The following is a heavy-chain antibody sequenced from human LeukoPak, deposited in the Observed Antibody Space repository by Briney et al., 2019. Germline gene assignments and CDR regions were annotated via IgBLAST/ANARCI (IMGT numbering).Heavy chain of an antibody. CDR3: AKVPGYSSGWYWFDP. D-gene: IGHD6-19*01. J-gene: IGHJ5*02. Sequence: PGGSLRLSCAASGFTFSSYAMSWVRQAPGKGLEWVSAISGSGGSTYYADSVKGRFTISRDNSKNTLYLQMNSLRAEDTAVYYCAKVPGYSSGWYWFDPWGQGTLVTVSS. CDR2: ISGSGGST. CDR1: GFTFSSYA. V-gene: IGHV3-23*01.